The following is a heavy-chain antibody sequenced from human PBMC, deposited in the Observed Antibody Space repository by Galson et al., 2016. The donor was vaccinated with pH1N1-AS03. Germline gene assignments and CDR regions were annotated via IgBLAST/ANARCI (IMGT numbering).Heavy chain of an antibody. Sequence: SVKVSCKASGYTFTSYYIHWVRQAPGQGLEWMGIINPSGGSTRNAQKFQGRISVTRDTSTSTVNMELSSPRSADTAVYYCARDDFVLRYFDWLTDRFYGMDVWGQGTTVTVSS. CDR1: GYTFTSYY. CDR2: INPSGGST. CDR3: ARDDFVLRYFDWLTDRFYGMDV. J-gene: IGHJ6*02. V-gene: IGHV1-46*01. D-gene: IGHD3-9*01.